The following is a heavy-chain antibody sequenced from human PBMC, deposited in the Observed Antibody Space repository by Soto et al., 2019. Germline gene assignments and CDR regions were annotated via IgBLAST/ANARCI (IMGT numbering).Heavy chain of an antibody. CDR1: GYIFSLYC. V-gene: IGHV5-51*01. Sequence: GGSLKLSCKASGYIFSLYCIGWVRQMPGKGLEWMEVIYPGDSDTRYSPSVQGQVTISADKSISTASLQLSSLKASDTAVYYCARQSPTPGYYYFSCGMDVWGQGTTVTVSS. D-gene: IGHD4-17*01. CDR3: ARQSPTPGYYYFSCGMDV. CDR2: IYPGDSDT. J-gene: IGHJ6*02.